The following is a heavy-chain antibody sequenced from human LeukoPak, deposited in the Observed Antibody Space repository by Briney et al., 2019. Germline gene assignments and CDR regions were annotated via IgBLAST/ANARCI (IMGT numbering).Heavy chain of an antibody. D-gene: IGHD4-23*01. V-gene: IGHV4-4*07. CDR1: GGSINSYY. Sequence: KASETLSLTCTVSGGSINSYYWSWIRQPAGKGLEWIGRMYSSGSTNYNPSLKSRVSMPVDTSKNQFSLKLTSVTAADTAVYYCARGGKATVVTMWGQGILVTVSS. CDR2: MYSSGST. CDR3: ARGGKATVVTM. J-gene: IGHJ4*02.